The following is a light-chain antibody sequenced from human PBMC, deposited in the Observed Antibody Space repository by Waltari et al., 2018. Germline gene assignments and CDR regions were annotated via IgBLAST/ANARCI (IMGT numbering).Light chain of an antibody. Sequence: QSALTQHRSVTRSPGQSVTISCPGITHDVYASKYVSWFQQHHGSAPQLLIFDISERPSGVPDRFSGSKSSNTASLTISGLQPEDEATYFCCSFRGSYTYVFGPGTSVTV. CDR1: THDVYASKY. CDR2: DIS. CDR3: CSFRGSYTYV. V-gene: IGLV2-11*01. J-gene: IGLJ1*01.